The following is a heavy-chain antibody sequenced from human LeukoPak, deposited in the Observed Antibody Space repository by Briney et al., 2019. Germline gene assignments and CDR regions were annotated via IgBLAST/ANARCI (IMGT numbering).Heavy chain of an antibody. CDR1: GFTFSRYS. CDR2: ISSSSSTI. V-gene: IGHV3-48*02. CDR3: AREDGGKADI. Sequence: PGGSLRLSCAASGFTFSRYSMNWVRQAPGKGLEWVSYISSSSSTIDYADSVKGRFSISRDNAKNSLYLQMKSLRDEDTAVYYCAREDGGKADIWGQGTMVTVSS. D-gene: IGHD4-23*01. J-gene: IGHJ3*02.